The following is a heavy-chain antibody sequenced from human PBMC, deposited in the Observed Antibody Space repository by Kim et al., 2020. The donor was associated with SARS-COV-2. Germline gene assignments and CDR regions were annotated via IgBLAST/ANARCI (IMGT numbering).Heavy chain of an antibody. V-gene: IGHV1-46*01. CDR1: GYTFTSYY. CDR2: INPSGGST. CDR3: ARDTRPYYYYYGMDV. Sequence: ASVKVSCKASGYTFTSYYMHWVRQAPGQGLEWMGIINPSGGSTSYAQKFQGRVTMTRDTSTSTVYMELSSLRSEDTAVYYCARDTRPYYYYYGMDVWGQGTTVTVSS. J-gene: IGHJ6*02.